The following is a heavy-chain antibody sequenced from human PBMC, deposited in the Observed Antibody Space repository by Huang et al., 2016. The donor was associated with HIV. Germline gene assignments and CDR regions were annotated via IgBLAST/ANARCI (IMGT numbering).Heavy chain of an antibody. CDR2: IKQDGSEK. Sequence: LVESGGGVVQPGGSRRLSCAGSTATFNAYWMSWVRQRPGQGLEWVANIKQDGSEKYYMDSVDGRFNISRDNVKKLLFLEMNNLRVADTAVYYCATKASAMDIWGQGTTVIVSS. CDR1: TATFNAYW. CDR3: ATKASAMDI. J-gene: IGHJ6*02. V-gene: IGHV3-7*01. D-gene: IGHD1-7*01.